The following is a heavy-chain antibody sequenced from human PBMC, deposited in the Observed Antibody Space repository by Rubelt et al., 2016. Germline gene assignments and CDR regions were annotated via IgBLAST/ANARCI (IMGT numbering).Heavy chain of an antibody. CDR1: GGSISSSSYY. CDR3: ARRNGDKYDYYGMDV. V-gene: IGHV4-39*01. J-gene: IGHJ6*02. CDR2: IYYSGST. D-gene: IGHD2-8*01. Sequence: QLQLQESGPGLVKPSETLSLTCTVSGGSISSSSYYWGWIRQPPGKGLEWIGSIYYSGSTYYNPSLKRRVTISVDTSKNQSSLKRSAVTAADTAGDYCARRNGDKYDYYGMDVWGQGTTVTVSS.